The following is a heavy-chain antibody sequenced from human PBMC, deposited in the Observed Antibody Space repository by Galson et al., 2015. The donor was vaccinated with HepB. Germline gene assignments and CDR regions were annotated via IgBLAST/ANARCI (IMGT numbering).Heavy chain of an antibody. V-gene: IGHV5-51*01. D-gene: IGHD5-18*01. CDR3: ARLLRDTDFFDV. CDR1: GYSFTSYW. J-gene: IGHJ3*01. Sequence: QSGAEVKKAGESLKISCQGSGYSFTSYWIGWVRQMPGKGLEWVGIIYPHDSDTAYSPSFQGQVTISADKSISTAYLRWSSLKASDTAMYYYARLLRDTDFFDVCGQGTMVTVSS. CDR2: IYPHDSDT.